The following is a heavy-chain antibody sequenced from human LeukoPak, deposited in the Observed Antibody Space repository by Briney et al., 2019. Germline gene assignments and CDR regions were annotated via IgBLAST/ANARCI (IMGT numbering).Heavy chain of an antibody. V-gene: IGHV1-3*01. D-gene: IGHD3-10*01. CDR1: GYTFTSYA. CDR3: AIERGEPSSGRRGYFAL. J-gene: IGHJ2*01. Sequence: GASVNLSCTASGYTFTSYAMHWGRQAPGQRLEWMGWINVGNGDTKYSQTFHGRVTITRDTSARTAYMGLSSLRSEDTAVYYWAIERGEPSSGRRGYFALWGGGTLVTVSS. CDR2: INVGNGDT.